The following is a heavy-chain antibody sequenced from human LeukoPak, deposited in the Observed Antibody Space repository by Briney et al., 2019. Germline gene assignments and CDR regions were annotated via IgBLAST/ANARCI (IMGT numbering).Heavy chain of an antibody. CDR1: GFTFSSYW. CDR3: ARDQGGSSWYGFDY. D-gene: IGHD6-13*01. J-gene: IGHJ4*02. V-gene: IGHV3-74*01. CDR2: INSDGSST. Sequence: PGVSLRLFCAASGFTFSSYWMHWVRQARGKGLVWVSRINSDGSSTSYADSVKGRFTISRDNAKNTLYLQMNSLRAEDTAVYYCARDQGGSSWYGFDYWGQGTLVTVSS.